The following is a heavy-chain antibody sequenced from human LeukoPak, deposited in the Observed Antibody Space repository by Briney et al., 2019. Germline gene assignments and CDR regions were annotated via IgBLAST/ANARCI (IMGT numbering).Heavy chain of an antibody. CDR2: SGST. D-gene: IGHD5-12*01. CDR3: ARSYSGYDLFDY. CDR1: GYSISSGYY. V-gene: IGHV4-38-2*02. J-gene: IGHJ4*02. Sequence: PSETLSLTCTVSGYSISSGYYWGWIRQPPGKGLEWIGSGSTYYNPSLKSRVTISVDTSKNQFSLKLSSVTAADTAVYYCARSYSGYDLFDYWGQGTLVTVSS.